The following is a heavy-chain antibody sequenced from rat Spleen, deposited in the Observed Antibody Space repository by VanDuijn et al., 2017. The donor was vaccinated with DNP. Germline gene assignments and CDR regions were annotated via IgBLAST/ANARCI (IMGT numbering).Heavy chain of an antibody. CDR1: GITFSDHN. Sequence: EVQLVESGGGLVQPGRSLKLPCAVSGITFSDHNMAWVRQAPKQGLEWVATISYEGSDTYYRESMTGRFTISRDNAKSTRYLQMDSLRSEDTATYYCAGRPPPTRGPFDYWGQGVTVTVSS. D-gene: IGHD1-4*01. CDR2: ISYEGSDT. CDR3: AGRPPPTRGPFDY. V-gene: IGHV5-7*01. J-gene: IGHJ2*01.